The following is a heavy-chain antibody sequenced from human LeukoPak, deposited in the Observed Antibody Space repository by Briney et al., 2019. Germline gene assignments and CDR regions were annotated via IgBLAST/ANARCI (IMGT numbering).Heavy chain of an antibody. CDR1: GFTFSSYW. CDR3: ARCYYDSSGYSSWGYYYYGMDV. CDR2: INSDGSST. J-gene: IGHJ6*02. D-gene: IGHD3-22*01. V-gene: IGHV3-74*01. Sequence: GGSLRLSCAASGFTFSSYWMHWVRQAPGKGLVWVSRINSDGSSTSYADSVKGRFTISRDNAKNTLYLQMNSLRAEDTAVYYCARCYYDSSGYSSWGYYYYGMDVWGQGTTVTVSS.